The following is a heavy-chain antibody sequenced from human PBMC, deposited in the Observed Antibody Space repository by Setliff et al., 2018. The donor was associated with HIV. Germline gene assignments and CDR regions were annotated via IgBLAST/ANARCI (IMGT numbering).Heavy chain of an antibody. J-gene: IGHJ4*02. CDR2: IYSGVTT. D-gene: IGHD1-26*01. CDR3: ARYWEDVNAWAHRILFDL. CDR1: GISVSGNY. V-gene: IGHV3-53*01. Sequence: GGSLRLSCAASGISVSGNYMSWVRQAPGKGLEWVSVIYSGVTTHYADSVKGRFTISRDISKNTLYLQMSSLRAEDTAVYYCARYWEDVNAWAHRILFDLWGQGTVVTVSS.